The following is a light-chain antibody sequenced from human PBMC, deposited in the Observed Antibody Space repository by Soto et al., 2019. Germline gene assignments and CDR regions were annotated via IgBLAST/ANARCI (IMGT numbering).Light chain of an antibody. Sequence: QSALTQPASVSGSPGQAITISCSGTSSDVGAFNYVSWYQQHPGKAPKLMIYDVSNRPSGVSNRFSGSKSGNTASLTISGLQAEDEADYYCISYTSSNTHYVIIGGGTQLTVL. CDR3: ISYTSSNTHYVI. CDR1: SSDVGAFNY. J-gene: IGLJ2*01. V-gene: IGLV2-14*03. CDR2: DVS.